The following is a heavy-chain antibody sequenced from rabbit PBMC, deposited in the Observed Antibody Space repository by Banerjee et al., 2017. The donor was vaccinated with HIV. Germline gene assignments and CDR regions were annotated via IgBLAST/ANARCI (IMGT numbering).Heavy chain of an antibody. CDR3: ARNYVNAFDP. CDR1: GLSFSSNW. D-gene: IGHD1-1*01. CDR2: IDTNDGDT. V-gene: IGHV1S45*01. J-gene: IGHJ2*01. Sequence: LEESGGGLVKPGGTLTLTCTVSGLSFSSNWICWVRQAPGKGLEWIACIDTNDGDTDYANWPKGRFTISKTSSTTVTLQMTSLTAADTATYFCARNYVNAFDPRGPGTLVTVS.